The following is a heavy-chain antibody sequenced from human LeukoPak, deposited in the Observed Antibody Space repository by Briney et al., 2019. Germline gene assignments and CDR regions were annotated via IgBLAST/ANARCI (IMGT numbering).Heavy chain of an antibody. J-gene: IGHJ4*02. CDR2: INHSGST. Sequence: SETLSLTCAVYGGSFSGYYWSWIRQPPGKGLEWIGEINHSGSTNYNPSLKSRVTISVDTSKNQFSLKLSSVTAADTAVYYCARHHHDILTGYLPALRAYKRRFDYWGQGTLVTVSS. CDR3: ARHHHDILTGYLPALRAYKRRFDY. CDR1: GGSFSGYY. D-gene: IGHD3-9*01. V-gene: IGHV4-34*01.